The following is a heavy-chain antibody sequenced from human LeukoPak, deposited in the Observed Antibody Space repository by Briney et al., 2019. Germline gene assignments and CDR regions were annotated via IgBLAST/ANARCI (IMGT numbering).Heavy chain of an antibody. V-gene: IGHV3-21*01. J-gene: IGHJ4*02. CDR3: ARDIGIAVAGTELDY. CDR2: ISSSSSYI. Sequence: PGGSLRLSCAASGFTFSSYSMNWVRQAPGKGLEWVSSISSSSSYIYYADSVKGRFTISRDNAKNSLYLQMNSLRAEDTAVYYCARDIGIAVAGTELDYWGQGTLVTVSS. CDR1: GFTFSSYS. D-gene: IGHD6-19*01.